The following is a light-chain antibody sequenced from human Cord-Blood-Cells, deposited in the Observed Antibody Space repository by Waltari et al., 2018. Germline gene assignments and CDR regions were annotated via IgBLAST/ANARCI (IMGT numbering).Light chain of an antibody. CDR2: KAS. Sequence: DIQMTQSPSTLSAYVGDRVTITCRARQSISSWLAWYQQKPGKAPKLLIYKASSLESGVPSRFSGSGSGTEFTLTISSLQPDDFATYYCQQYNSYSRTFGQGTKLEIK. V-gene: IGKV1-5*03. CDR3: QQYNSYSRT. J-gene: IGKJ2*01. CDR1: QSISSW.